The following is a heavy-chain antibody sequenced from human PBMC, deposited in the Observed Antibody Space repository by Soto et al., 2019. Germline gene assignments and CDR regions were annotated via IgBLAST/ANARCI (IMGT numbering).Heavy chain of an antibody. J-gene: IGHJ6*02. CDR1: GFTFRSYG. V-gene: IGHV3-33*01. Sequence: QMQLVESGGGVVQPGRSLRLSCAASGFTFRSYGIHWVRQAPGKGLEWVALIGFDGSNKYYADSVKGRFAVSRDNSKNTLYLQMNSLRVEDTAVYYCARDRLVPYGYGMDVWGQGTTVTVSS. CDR2: IGFDGSNK. D-gene: IGHD2-2*01. CDR3: ARDRLVPYGYGMDV.